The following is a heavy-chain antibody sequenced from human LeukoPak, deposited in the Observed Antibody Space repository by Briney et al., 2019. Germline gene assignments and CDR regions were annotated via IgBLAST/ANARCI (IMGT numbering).Heavy chain of an antibody. J-gene: IGHJ6*03. CDR3: ARGRLKQQLVLYYYYYMDV. CDR1: GYTFTSYE. V-gene: IGHV1-8*03. CDR2: MNPNSGNT. D-gene: IGHD6-13*01. Sequence: ASVKVSCKASGYTFTSYEINWVRQTTGQGLEWMGWMNPNSGNTGYAQKFQGRVTITRNTSISTAYMELSSLRSEDTAVYYCARGRLKQQLVLYYYYYMDVWGKGTTVTVSS.